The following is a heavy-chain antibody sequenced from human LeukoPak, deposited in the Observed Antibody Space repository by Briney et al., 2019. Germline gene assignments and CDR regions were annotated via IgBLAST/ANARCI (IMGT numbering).Heavy chain of an antibody. CDR2: IYYSGST. J-gene: IGHJ3*02. CDR3: AREEGYSNYEICAFDI. CDR1: GGSISSYY. Sequence: PSETLSLTCTVSGGSISSYYWSWVRQPPGKGLEWIGYIYYSGSTNYNPSLKSRVTISVDTSKNQFSLKLSSVTAADTAVYYCAREEGYSNYEICAFDIWGQGTMVTVSS. D-gene: IGHD4-11*01. V-gene: IGHV4-59*01.